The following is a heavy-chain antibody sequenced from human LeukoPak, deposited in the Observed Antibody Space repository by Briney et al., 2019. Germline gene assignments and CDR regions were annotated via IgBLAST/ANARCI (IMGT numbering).Heavy chain of an antibody. Sequence: SVKVSCKASGGTFSSYAISWVRQAPGQGLEWMGGIIPIFGTANYAQKFQGRVTITADESTSTAYMELSSLRSEDAAVYYCARGAPRGYSYALDYWGQGTLVTVSS. V-gene: IGHV1-69*01. CDR3: ARGAPRGYSYALDY. CDR1: GGTFSSYA. CDR2: IIPIFGTA. D-gene: IGHD5-18*01. J-gene: IGHJ4*02.